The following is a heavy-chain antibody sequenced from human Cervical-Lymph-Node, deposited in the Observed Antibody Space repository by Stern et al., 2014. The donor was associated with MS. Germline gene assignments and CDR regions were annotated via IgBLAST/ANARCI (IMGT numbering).Heavy chain of an antibody. V-gene: IGHV3-48*02. J-gene: IGHJ4*02. CDR2: IRSSGSDI. Sequence: EMQLVESGGGLVQPGGSLRLSCAASGFTFSTDPMNWVRQAPGKGLEWISHIRSSGSDIRYADSVKGRFTISRDNAKDSLYLQMNSLTDEDTAVYYCVRDTDWAFDSWGQGTLVTVSS. D-gene: IGHD3-9*01. CDR3: VRDTDWAFDS. CDR1: GFTFSTDP.